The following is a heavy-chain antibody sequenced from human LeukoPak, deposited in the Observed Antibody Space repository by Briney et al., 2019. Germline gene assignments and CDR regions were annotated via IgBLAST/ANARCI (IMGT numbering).Heavy chain of an antibody. CDR1: GFTFSSYE. Sequence: GGSLRLSCAASGFTFSSYEMNWVRQAPGKGLQWVSYISSSGNTIYYAGSVKGRFTISRDNAKNSLYLQMNSLRAEDTAVYYCARGGYTFGYDDYWGQGTLVTVSS. D-gene: IGHD5-18*01. CDR2: ISSSGNTI. J-gene: IGHJ4*02. V-gene: IGHV3-48*03. CDR3: ARGGYTFGYDDY.